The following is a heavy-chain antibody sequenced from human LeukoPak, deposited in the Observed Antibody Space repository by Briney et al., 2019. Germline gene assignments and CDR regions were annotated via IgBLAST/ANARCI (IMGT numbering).Heavy chain of an antibody. CDR2: ISSSSSYI. J-gene: IGHJ4*02. Sequence: GGSLRLSCAASGFTFHGYPMTWVRQAPGKGLEWVSSISSSSSYIYYADSVKGRFTISRDNAKNSLYLQMNSLRAGDTAVYYCAREWGQLGELDYWGQGTLVTVSS. V-gene: IGHV3-21*01. CDR1: GFTFHGYP. CDR3: AREWGQLGELDY. D-gene: IGHD3-16*01.